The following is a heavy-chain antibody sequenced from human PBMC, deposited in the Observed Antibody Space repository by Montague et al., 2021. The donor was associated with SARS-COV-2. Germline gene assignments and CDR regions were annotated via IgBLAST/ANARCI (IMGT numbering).Heavy chain of an antibody. CDR3: ARYTSRMYGSFDY. Sequence: PALVKPTQTLTLTCTFSGFSLTSSGVAVGWIRQPPGKALEWLALIYWDDDKRYTPSLKTKLTITKVTSKNQVVLTMTNVDPGDTGTYFCARYTSRMYGSFDYWGQGALVSVSS. V-gene: IGHV2-5*02. D-gene: IGHD3-16*02. CDR2: IYWDDDK. CDR1: GFSLTSSGVA. J-gene: IGHJ4*02.